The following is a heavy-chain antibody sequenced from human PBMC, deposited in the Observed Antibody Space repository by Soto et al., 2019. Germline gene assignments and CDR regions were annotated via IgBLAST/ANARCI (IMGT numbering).Heavy chain of an antibody. J-gene: IGHJ5*02. CDR3: EGEDSIPFETGWFDP. CDR2: ISYDGSNK. D-gene: IGHD3-22*01. V-gene: IGHV3-30-3*01. Sequence: QVQLVESGGGVVQPERSLRLSCAASGFTFSTYAMHWVRQAPGKGLEWVAVISYDGSNKYYAGSVKGRFTISRDNSKNTLYLQMNILRAEDTAVYYCEGEDSIPFETGWFDPWGQGTLVTVSS. CDR1: GFTFSTYA.